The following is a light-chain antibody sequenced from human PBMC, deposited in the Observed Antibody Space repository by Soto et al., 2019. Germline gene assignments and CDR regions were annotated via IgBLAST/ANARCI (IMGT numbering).Light chain of an antibody. V-gene: IGKV1-6*01. J-gene: IGKJ2*01. CDR2: VAS. CDR1: EGIRND. Sequence: AIQMTQSPSSLSASVGDRVTITCRASEGIRNDLGWYQQKPGKGPTVLIFVASRLQSGVPSRFSGSGSGTDFTLTINSLQPEDFATYYCLQDYSFPYTFGQGTKLEVK. CDR3: LQDYSFPYT.